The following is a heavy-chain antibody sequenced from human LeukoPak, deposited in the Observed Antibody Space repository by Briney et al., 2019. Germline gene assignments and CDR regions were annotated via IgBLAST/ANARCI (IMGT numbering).Heavy chain of an antibody. CDR2: IQHDETEI. CDR3: ARESGATKIGQLLNY. V-gene: IGHV3-30*02. Sequence: TGGSLRLSCTASGFTFRTSGMHWVRQAPGKGLEWVGFIQHDETEIYSADSVRGRFTFSRDNFKSTVYLQMNSLRVEDSAVYYCARESGATKIGQLLNYWGQGTLVSVSS. D-gene: IGHD3-10*01. CDR1: GFTFRTSG. J-gene: IGHJ4*02.